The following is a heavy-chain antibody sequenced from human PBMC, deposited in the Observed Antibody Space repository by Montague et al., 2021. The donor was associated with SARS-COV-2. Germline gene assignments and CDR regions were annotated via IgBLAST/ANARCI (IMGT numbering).Heavy chain of an antibody. CDR3: ARIRYDILTGYYYGMDV. V-gene: IGHV2-70*01. Sequence: PALVKPTQTLTLTCTFSGFSLSTSGMCVSWIRQPPGKALEWLALIDWDDDKYYSTSLKTRLIISKDTSKNQVVLTMTNMDPVDTATHYCARIRYDILTGYYYGMDVWGQGTTVTVSS. CDR2: IDWDDDK. CDR1: GFSLSTSGMC. D-gene: IGHD3-9*01. J-gene: IGHJ6*02.